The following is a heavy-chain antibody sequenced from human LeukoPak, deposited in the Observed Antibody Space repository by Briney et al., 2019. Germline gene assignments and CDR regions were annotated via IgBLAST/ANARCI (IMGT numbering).Heavy chain of an antibody. D-gene: IGHD3-22*01. V-gene: IGHV3-48*04. J-gene: IGHJ4*02. CDR1: GFTFSNAW. Sequence: GGSLRLSCAASGFTFSNAWMSWVRQAPGKGLEWVSYISSSSSTIYYADSVKGRFTISRDNAKNSLYLQMNSLRAEDTAVYYCARDQRDSSGYYGGFDYWGQGTLVTVSS. CDR2: ISSSSSTI. CDR3: ARDQRDSSGYYGGFDY.